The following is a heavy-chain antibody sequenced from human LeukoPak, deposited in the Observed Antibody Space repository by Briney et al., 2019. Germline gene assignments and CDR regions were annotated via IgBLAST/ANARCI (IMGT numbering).Heavy chain of an antibody. J-gene: IGHJ3*02. CDR1: GGSISIYY. V-gene: IGHV4-59*01. D-gene: IGHD3-22*01. CDR3: ARDRHDSSGYDAFGI. CDR2: IYYSGST. Sequence: SETLSLTCTVSGGSISIYYWSWIRQPPGKGLEWIGYIYYSGSTNYNPSLKSRVTISVDTSKNQFSLKLSSVTAADTAVYYCARDRHDSSGYDAFGIWGQGTMVTVSS.